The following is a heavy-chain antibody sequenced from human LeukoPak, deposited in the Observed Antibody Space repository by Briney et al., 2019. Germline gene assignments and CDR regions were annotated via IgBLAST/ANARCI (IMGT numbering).Heavy chain of an antibody. D-gene: IGHD3-10*01. CDR3: AKDRPGYYGAGSYRYDYYYGMDV. V-gene: IGHV3-23*01. CDR1: GFTFSSYA. CDR2: ISGSGGST. J-gene: IGHJ6*02. Sequence: GGSLRLSCAASGFTFSSYAMSWVRQAPGKGLEWVSAISGSGGSTYYADSVKGRFTISRDNAKNTLYLQMNSLRAEDTAVYYCAKDRPGYYGAGSYRYDYYYGMDVWGQGTTVTVSS.